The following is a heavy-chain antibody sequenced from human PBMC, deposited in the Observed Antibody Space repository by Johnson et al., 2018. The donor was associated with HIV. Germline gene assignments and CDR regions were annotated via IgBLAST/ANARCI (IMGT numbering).Heavy chain of an antibody. CDR1: GFTFDDYG. V-gene: IGHV3-20*04. CDR2: INWNGGSK. CDR3: ARDQRFWAFDI. Sequence: VQLVESGGGLVQPGGSLRLSCAASGFTFDDYGMRWVRHAPGTGLEWVSGINWNGGSKGYADSVKGRVTSSRDNAKNSLYLQMNSLRAEDTALYYCARDQRFWAFDIWGQGTMVTVSS. D-gene: IGHD3-3*01. J-gene: IGHJ3*02.